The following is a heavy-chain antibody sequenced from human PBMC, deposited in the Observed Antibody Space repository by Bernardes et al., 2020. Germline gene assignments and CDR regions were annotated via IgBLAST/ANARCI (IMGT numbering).Heavy chain of an antibody. CDR1: GYTLTSHF. CDR3: ARASDYMDV. Sequence: ASVKVSCKASGYTLTSHFMHWVRQAPGQGLEWMGMINPSRGGTTYAQQFQGRVIMIRDTSTNTVYMELNSLRSEDTAVYYCARASDYMDVWGAGTTVTVSS. V-gene: IGHV1-46*01. CDR2: INPSRGGT. J-gene: IGHJ6*03.